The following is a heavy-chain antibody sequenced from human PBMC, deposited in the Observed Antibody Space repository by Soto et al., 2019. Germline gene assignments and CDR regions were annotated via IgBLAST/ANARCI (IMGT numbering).Heavy chain of an antibody. D-gene: IGHD1-26*01. J-gene: IGHJ4*02. V-gene: IGHV1-18*01. CDR2: ISAYNGNT. CDR3: SRDRGSYALDY. Sequence: QVQLVQSGAEVKKPGASVKVSCKASGYTFTSYGITWVRQAPGQGLEWMGWISAYNGNTNYAQKLQGRVTMTTDTSTSTAYVELRSLRSDDTAVYYCSRDRGSYALDYWGQGTLVTVSS. CDR1: GYTFTSYG.